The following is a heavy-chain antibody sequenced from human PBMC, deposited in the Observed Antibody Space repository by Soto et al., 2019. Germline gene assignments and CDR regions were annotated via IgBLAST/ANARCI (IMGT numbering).Heavy chain of an antibody. CDR1: GGSTSSDNY. CDR3: AREGGESSDGLYYFDS. CDR2: IYYSGNT. Sequence: SLSLTCTVSGGSTSSDNYWSWIRQPPGKGLEWIGHIYYSGNTDYNPSLKSRLAISIDTSKNQFSLKLSSVTAADTAVYFCAREGGESSDGLYYFDSWGQGSLVTVSS. J-gene: IGHJ4*02. D-gene: IGHD3-16*01. V-gene: IGHV4-30-4*01.